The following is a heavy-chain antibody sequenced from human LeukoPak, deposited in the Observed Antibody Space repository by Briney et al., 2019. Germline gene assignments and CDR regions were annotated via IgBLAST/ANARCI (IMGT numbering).Heavy chain of an antibody. CDR1: GYTFTSYD. CDR2: MNPNSGNT. CDR3: ARGEGIAVAGGQ. D-gene: IGHD6-19*01. V-gene: IGHV1-8*01. J-gene: IGHJ4*02. Sequence: ASVNVSCKASGYTFTSYDINWVRQATGQGLEWMGWMNPNSGNTGYAQKFQGRVTMTRNTSISTAYMELSSLRSEDTAVYYCARGEGIAVAGGQWGQGTLVTVSS.